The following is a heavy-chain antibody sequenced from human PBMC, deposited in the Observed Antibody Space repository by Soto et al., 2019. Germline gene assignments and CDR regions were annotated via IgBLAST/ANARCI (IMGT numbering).Heavy chain of an antibody. D-gene: IGHD3-3*01. J-gene: IGHJ4*02. CDR1: DDTFTNYG. CDR3: ARDYEFWSGDYAD. CDR2: INGFNGNT. V-gene: IGHV1-18*04. Sequence: QVQLVQSGPEVKKPGASVKLSCEASDDTFTNYGFSWVRQAPGLGLEWMGWINGFNGNTNYAQRFRGRVIMTRDTSTSTAYMELSSLRSDDTAVYYCARDYEFWSGDYADWGQGTLVTVSS.